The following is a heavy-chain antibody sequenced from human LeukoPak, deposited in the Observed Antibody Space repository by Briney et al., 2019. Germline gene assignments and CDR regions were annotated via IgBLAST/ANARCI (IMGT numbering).Heavy chain of an antibody. D-gene: IGHD6-19*01. CDR2: IYYSGST. CDR3: ARGTSGWFEY. V-gene: IGHV4-39*07. CDR1: GGSISINNYY. Sequence: SETLSLTCTVSGGSISINNYYWGWIRQPPGKGLEWIGSIYYSGSTYYSPSLKSRATISVDTSKNQFSLKLSSVTAADTAVYYCARGTSGWFEYWGQGTLVTVSS. J-gene: IGHJ4*02.